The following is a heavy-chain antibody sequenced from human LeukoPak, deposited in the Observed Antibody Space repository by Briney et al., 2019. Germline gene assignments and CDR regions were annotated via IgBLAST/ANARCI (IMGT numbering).Heavy chain of an antibody. CDR3: ARVRAGFTNDY. CDR1: GGSISSVSYY. Sequence: SETLSLTCTVSGGSISSVSYYWGWIRQPPGKGLEWIGYIYYSGSTNYNPALKSRVTISVDTSKNQFSLKLSSVTAADTAVYYCARVRAGFTNDYWGQGTLVTVSS. J-gene: IGHJ4*02. D-gene: IGHD3-10*01. CDR2: IYYSGST. V-gene: IGHV4-61*01.